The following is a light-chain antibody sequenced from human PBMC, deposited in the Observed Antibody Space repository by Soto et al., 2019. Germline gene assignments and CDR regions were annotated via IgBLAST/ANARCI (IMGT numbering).Light chain of an antibody. CDR2: SAS. CDR1: QNIGNY. CDR3: QQSYSIFRR. V-gene: IGKV1-39*01. Sequence: DIQMTQSPSSLSASVGDRVTITCRASQNIGNYLNWYQHKPGNAPKLLIYSASTLQSGVPSRFSGSRSGTDFTLTISSLQPEDFTTVYCQQSYSIFRRFGQGTKVEI. J-gene: IGKJ1*01.